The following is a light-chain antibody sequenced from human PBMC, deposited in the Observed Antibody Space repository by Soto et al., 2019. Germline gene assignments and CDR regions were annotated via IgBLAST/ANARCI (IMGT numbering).Light chain of an antibody. Sequence: EILLTQSPGTLSLSPGERATLSCRASQSVRSTYLAWYQQKPGQAPSLLIYGASNRATGIPDRFSGSGSGADFTLTISRLEPEDFAVYYCQLYDSSPPGYTFGQGTRLEIK. CDR1: QSVRSTY. J-gene: IGKJ2*01. CDR2: GAS. V-gene: IGKV3-20*01. CDR3: QLYDSSPPGYT.